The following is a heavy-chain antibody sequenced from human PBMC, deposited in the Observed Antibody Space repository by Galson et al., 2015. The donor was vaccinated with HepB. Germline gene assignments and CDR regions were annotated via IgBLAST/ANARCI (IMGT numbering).Heavy chain of an antibody. CDR1: GFTFSSYG. Sequence: SLRLSCAASGFTFSSYGMHWVRQAPGKGLEWVAVISYDGSNKYYADSVKGRFTISRDNSKNTLYLQMNSLRTEDTAVYYCATNGVKMGGAEYFQHWGQGTLVTVSS. J-gene: IGHJ1*01. D-gene: IGHD4-23*01. V-gene: IGHV3-30*03. CDR3: ATNGVKMGGAEYFQH. CDR2: ISYDGSNK.